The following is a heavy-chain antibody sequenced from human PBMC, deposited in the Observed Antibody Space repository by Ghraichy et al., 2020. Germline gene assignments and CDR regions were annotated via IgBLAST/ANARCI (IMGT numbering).Heavy chain of an antibody. CDR3: ARGLRYKPDV. CDR2: IWRSGNTISHSAST. Sequence: SETLSLTCNVSGGSMSTDDGSGIRLTPGKGLEWIGYIWRSGNTISHSASTSYNPSLKSRVTISVDTTKNNFSLKLTTVTAADTAVYYCARGLRYKPDVWGQGTTVTVSS. CDR1: GGSMSTDD. D-gene: IGHD1-14*01. V-gene: IGHV4-59*01. J-gene: IGHJ6*02.